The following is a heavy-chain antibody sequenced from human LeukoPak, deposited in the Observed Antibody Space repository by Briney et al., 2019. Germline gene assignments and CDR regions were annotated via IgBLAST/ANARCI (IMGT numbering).Heavy chain of an antibody. CDR3: AKPNYGSGSFRYYYGVDV. CDR2: ISGSGGST. D-gene: IGHD3-10*01. Sequence: GGSLRLSCAASGFTFSSYAMSWVRQAPGKGLEWVSAISGSGGSTYYADSVKGRFTISRDNSKNTLYLQMNSLRAEDTAVYYCAKPNYGSGSFRYYYGVDVWGQGTTVTVSS. V-gene: IGHV3-23*01. CDR1: GFTFSSYA. J-gene: IGHJ6*02.